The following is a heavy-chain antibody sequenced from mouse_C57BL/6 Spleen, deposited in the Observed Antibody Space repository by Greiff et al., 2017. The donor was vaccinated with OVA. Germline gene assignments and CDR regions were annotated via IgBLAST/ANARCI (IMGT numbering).Heavy chain of an antibody. V-gene: IGHV1-22*01. CDR1: GYTFTDYN. J-gene: IGHJ2*01. Sequence: EVKLQQSGPELVKPGASVKMSCKASGYTFTDYNMHWVKQSHGKSLEWIGYINPNNGGTSYNQKFKGKATLTVNKSSSTAYMELRSLTSEDSAVYYCARSNDYDGRYFDYWGQGTTLTVSS. CDR3: ARSNDYDGRYFDY. D-gene: IGHD2-4*01. CDR2: INPNNGGT.